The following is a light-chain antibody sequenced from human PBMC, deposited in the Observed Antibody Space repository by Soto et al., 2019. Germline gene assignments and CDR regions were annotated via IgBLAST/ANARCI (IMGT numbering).Light chain of an antibody. CDR1: QDISSS. V-gene: IGKV1-9*01. CDR2: AAS. Sequence: DIQLTQSPSFLSASVGDRVTITCRASQDISSSLAWYQHNPGKAPKLLIYAASTLQNGVPSSFGGSGSGTEFTLTISSLQPEDFVTYYFQHLNDYRYTFGQGTKVEIK. J-gene: IGKJ2*01. CDR3: QHLNDYRYT.